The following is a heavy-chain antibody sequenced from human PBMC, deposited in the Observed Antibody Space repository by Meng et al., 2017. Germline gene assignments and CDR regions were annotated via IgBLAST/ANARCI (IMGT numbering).Heavy chain of an antibody. V-gene: IGHV4-59*12. J-gene: IGHJ4*02. D-gene: IGHD2-8*02. CDR2: IYYSGST. Sequence: SETLSLTCTVSGGSISSYYWSWIRQPPGKGLEWIGYIYYSGSTNYNPSLKSQVTMSVDTSKNQFSLNLSSVTAADTAVYYCARDLVMGGEWAFDYWGQGKLVTVSS. CDR3: ARDLVMGGEWAFDY. CDR1: GGSISSYY.